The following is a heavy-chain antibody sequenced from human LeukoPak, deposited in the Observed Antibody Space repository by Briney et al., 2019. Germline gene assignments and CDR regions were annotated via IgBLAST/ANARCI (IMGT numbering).Heavy chain of an antibody. D-gene: IGHD1-26*01. J-gene: IGHJ4*02. Sequence: SETLSFTCTGSGGSVSSYYWNWIRQPPGKRLEWMGCIHYSGSTNYNPSLKSRITISVNTSKNQFSLKLNLVTAAATAVYYCARWDSGSYFLDYWGQGTLVTVSS. CDR3: ARWDSGSYFLDY. V-gene: IGHV4-59*02. CDR2: IHYSGST. CDR1: GGSVSSYY.